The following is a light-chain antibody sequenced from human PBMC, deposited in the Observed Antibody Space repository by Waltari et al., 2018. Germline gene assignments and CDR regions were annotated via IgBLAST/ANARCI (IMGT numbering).Light chain of an antibody. J-gene: IGLJ3*02. Sequence: SYELTQPPSVSVSPGQTASITCSGDRLGSKSSSWYQQKPGQSPSLIIYEHTQRPSGLPDRFSGAISGNTATLTISETQAMDEAYYYCQAWDSNIGAVFGGGTKLTVL. CDR1: RLGSKS. V-gene: IGLV3-1*01. CDR2: EHT. CDR3: QAWDSNIGAV.